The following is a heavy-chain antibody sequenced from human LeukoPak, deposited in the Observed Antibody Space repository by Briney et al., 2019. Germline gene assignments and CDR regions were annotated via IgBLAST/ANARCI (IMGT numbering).Heavy chain of an antibody. D-gene: IGHD2-21*01. Sequence: LRLSCAASGFTVSSNYMSWIRQPPGKGLEWIGYIYYSGSTYYNPSLKSRVTISVDTSKNQFSLKLSSVTAADTAVYYCARDLRGHCGGDCHRNFQHWGQGTLVTVSS. CDR1: GFTVSSNY. J-gene: IGHJ1*01. V-gene: IGHV4-30-4*08. CDR2: IYYSGST. CDR3: ARDLRGHCGGDCHRNFQH.